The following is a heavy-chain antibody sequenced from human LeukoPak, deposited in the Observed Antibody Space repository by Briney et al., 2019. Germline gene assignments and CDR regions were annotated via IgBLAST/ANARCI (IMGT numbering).Heavy chain of an antibody. J-gene: IGHJ4*02. CDR2: ISSSGSYI. V-gene: IGHV3-21*01. CDR1: GFTFSSYS. D-gene: IGHD5-18*01. Sequence: GGSLRLSCAASGFTFSSYSMNWVRQAPGKGLEWVSSISSSGSYIYYADSVKGRFTISRDNAKNSLYLQMNSLRAEDTAVYYCARPADTAMVLIDYWGQGTLVTVSS. CDR3: ARPADTAMVLIDY.